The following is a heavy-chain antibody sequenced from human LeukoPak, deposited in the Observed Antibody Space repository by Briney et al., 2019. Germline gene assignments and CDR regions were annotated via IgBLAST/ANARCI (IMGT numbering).Heavy chain of an antibody. V-gene: IGHV3-30*02. CDR2: IQSDGGNK. J-gene: IGHJ6*03. Sequence: PGGSLRLSCAASGFTFRNSDMHWVRQAPGKGLEWVAFIQSDGGNKYYADSVKGRFTISRDNSKNTLYLQMNSLRAEDTAVYYCAKEGYSRGYYSYYYMDVWGKGTTVTVSS. D-gene: IGHD6-13*01. CDR1: GFTFRNSD. CDR3: AKEGYSRGYYSYYYMDV.